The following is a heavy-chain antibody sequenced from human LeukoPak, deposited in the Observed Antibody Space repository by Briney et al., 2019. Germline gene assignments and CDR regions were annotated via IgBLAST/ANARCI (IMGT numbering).Heavy chain of an antibody. D-gene: IGHD2-2*01. J-gene: IGHJ4*02. CDR3: ARVEIVVPAAVFFDY. CDR2: IYTSGST. V-gene: IGHV4-4*09. CDR1: GGSISSYY. Sequence: WETLSLTCTVSGGSISSYYWSWIRQPPGKGLEWIGYIYTSGSTKYNPSLKSRVTISVDTSKNQFSLKLSSVTAADTAVYYCARVEIVVPAAVFFDYWGQGNLVTVSS.